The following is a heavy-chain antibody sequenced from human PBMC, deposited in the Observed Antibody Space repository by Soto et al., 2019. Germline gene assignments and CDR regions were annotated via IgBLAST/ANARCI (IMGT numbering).Heavy chain of an antibody. J-gene: IGHJ4*02. Sequence: QVQLVESGGGVVQPGRSLRLSCAASGFTFSSYGMHWVRQAPGKGLEWVAVIWYDGSNKYYADSVKGGLTLSRDNSKNPLYLQMNSLRPGDRVVYYWAREGGNSYALGYFAFWGRGALVTVSS. D-gene: IGHD5-18*01. CDR1: GFTFSSYG. CDR3: AREGGNSYALGYFAF. V-gene: IGHV3-33*01. CDR2: IWYDGSNK.